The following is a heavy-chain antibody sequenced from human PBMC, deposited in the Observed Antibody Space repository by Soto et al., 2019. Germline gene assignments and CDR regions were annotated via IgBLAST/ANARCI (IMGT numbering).Heavy chain of an antibody. Sequence: QVQLVQSGAEVKKPGASVKVSCKASGYTFTSYDINWVRQATGQGLEWMGWMNPNSGNTGYAQKFQGRVTMTRNTSXXTXYXXLSSLRSEDTAVYYCARGRIMITFGGVIAPYGMDVWGQGTTVTVSS. CDR1: GYTFTSYD. J-gene: IGHJ6*02. D-gene: IGHD3-16*02. V-gene: IGHV1-8*01. CDR3: ARGRIMITFGGVIAPYGMDV. CDR2: MNPNSGNT.